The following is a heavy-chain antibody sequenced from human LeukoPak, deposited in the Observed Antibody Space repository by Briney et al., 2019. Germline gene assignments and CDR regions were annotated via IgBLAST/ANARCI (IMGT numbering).Heavy chain of an antibody. CDR2: VYYTGST. CDR3: ARGGLWFGDFWV. V-gene: IGHV4-59*01. D-gene: IGHD3-10*01. Sequence: SETLSLTCTVTGGSISDYYWSWIRQSPGKGLEWIGYVYYTGSTIYNPSLTSRVTISLDTSKNQFSLKLISMTAADTALYYCARGGLWFGDFWVWGQGSLVTVSS. J-gene: IGHJ4*02. CDR1: GGSISDYY.